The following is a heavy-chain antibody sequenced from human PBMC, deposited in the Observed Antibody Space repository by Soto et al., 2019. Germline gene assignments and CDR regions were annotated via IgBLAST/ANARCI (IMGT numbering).Heavy chain of an antibody. V-gene: IGHV3-23*01. CDR3: AKDLFVDRSGYYPHPFDY. CDR2: ISGSGGST. D-gene: IGHD3-22*01. CDR1: GFTFSSYA. J-gene: IGHJ4*02. Sequence: GGSLRLSCAASGFTFSSYAMSWVRQAPGKGLEWVSAISGSGGSTYYADSVKGRFTISRDNSKTTLYLQMNSLRAEDTAVYYCAKDLFVDRSGYYPHPFDYWGQGTLVTVSS.